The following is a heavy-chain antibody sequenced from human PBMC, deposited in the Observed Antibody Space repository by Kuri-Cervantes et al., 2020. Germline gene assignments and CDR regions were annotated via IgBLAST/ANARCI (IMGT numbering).Heavy chain of an antibody. CDR1: GGSFSGYF. D-gene: IGHD4/OR15-4a*01. CDR2: INHSGST. Sequence: SETLSLTCAVYGGSFSGYFWSWIRQPPGKGLEWIGEINHSGSTHYNPSLKSRVTISVGTSKNQFSLKLSSVTAADTAVYYCARARPPIANWRPRGMGCNWFDPWGQGTLVTVSS. CDR3: ARARPPIANWRPRGMGCNWFDP. J-gene: IGHJ5*02. V-gene: IGHV4-34*01.